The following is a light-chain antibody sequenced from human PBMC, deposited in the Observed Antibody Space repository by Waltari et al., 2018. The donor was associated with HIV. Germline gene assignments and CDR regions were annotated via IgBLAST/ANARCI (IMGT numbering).Light chain of an antibody. CDR2: EAS. Sequence: DIQMTQFPSYLSASVGGGVSINCRASQNIGRSLAWDQLKPGKPPKLLVYEASRLNDGVQARFKATGSRSDFTLDIENLPSADFAVDVCQQATNFPHTFG. V-gene: IGKV1-12*01. J-gene: IGKJ2*01. CDR3: QQATNFPHT. CDR1: QNIGRS.